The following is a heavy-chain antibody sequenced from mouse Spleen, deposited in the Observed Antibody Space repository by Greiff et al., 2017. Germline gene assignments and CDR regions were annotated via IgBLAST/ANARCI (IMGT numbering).Heavy chain of an antibody. CDR1: GYTFTDYY. CDR3: ARGWDYAMDY. CDR2: IYPGSGNT. Sequence: VQLVESGAELVRPGASVKLSCKASGYTFTDYYINWVKQRPGQGLEWIARIYPGSGNTYYNEKFKGKATLTAEKSSSTAYMQLSSLTSEDSAVYFCARGWDYAMDYWGQGTSVTVSS. J-gene: IGHJ4*01. V-gene: IGHV1-76*01. D-gene: IGHD3-3*01.